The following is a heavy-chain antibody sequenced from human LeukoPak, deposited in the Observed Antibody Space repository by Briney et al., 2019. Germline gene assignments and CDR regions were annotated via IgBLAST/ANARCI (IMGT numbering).Heavy chain of an antibody. CDR1: GYTFTSYY. CDR3: AREVVVITDPSHFDY. CDR2: INPSGGST. D-gene: IGHD3-22*01. V-gene: IGHV1-46*01. Sequence: ASVKVSCKASGYTFTSYYMHWVRQAPGQGLEWMGIINPSGGSTSYAQKFQGRVTMTRDTSASTVYMELSSLRSEDTAVYYCAREVVVITDPSHFDYWGQGTLVTVSS. J-gene: IGHJ4*02.